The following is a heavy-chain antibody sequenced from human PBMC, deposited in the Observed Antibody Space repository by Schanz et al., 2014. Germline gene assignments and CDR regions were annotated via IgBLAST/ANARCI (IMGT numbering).Heavy chain of an antibody. CDR3: ANNWNLDY. CDR2: IKSKTDGGTR. V-gene: IGHV3-15*01. J-gene: IGHJ4*02. CDR1: GFTLNNAW. D-gene: IGHD1-20*01. Sequence: EVQLVESGGGLVKPGGSLRLSCATSGFTLNNAWMNWVRQAPGKGLQWVARIKSKTDGGTRDYAAPVKGRFTISTDDSKNTLYLQMNSLRAEDAAVYYCANNWNLDYWGQGTLVTVSS.